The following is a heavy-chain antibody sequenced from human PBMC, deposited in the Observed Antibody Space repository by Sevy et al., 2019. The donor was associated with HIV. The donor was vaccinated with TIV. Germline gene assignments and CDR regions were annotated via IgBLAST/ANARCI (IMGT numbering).Heavy chain of an antibody. Sequence: ASVKVSCKASGYTFTSYGISWVRQAPGQGLEWMGWIGAYNGNTNYAQKLQGRVTMTTDTSTSTAYMELRSLRSDDTAVYYCAREPGYSSSWLWINWFDPWGQGTLVTVSS. CDR1: GYTFTSYG. CDR3: AREPGYSSSWLWINWFDP. V-gene: IGHV1-18*01. J-gene: IGHJ5*02. D-gene: IGHD6-13*01. CDR2: IGAYNGNT.